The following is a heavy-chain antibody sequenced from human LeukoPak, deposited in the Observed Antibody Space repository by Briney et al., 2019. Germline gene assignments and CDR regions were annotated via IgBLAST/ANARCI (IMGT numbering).Heavy chain of an antibody. J-gene: IGHJ4*02. V-gene: IGHV3-66*01. Sequence: GGSLRLSCAASGFTFSSYGMHWVRQAPGKGLEWVSLIYNNGRTYYADSVKGRFTISRDSSENTLYLQMNRLRAEDTALYYCIGYGGYSFWGQGTLVTVSS. D-gene: IGHD4-23*01. CDR3: IGYGGYSF. CDR1: GFTFSSYG. CDR2: IYNNGRT.